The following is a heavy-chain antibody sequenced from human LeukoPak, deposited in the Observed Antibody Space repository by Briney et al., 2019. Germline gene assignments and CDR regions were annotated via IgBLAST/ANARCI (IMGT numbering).Heavy chain of an antibody. V-gene: IGHV1-2*02. CDR1: GYRFSASS. J-gene: IGHJ5*02. CDR2: INPDSGAT. D-gene: IGHD2-2*01. CDR3: AREGCFSTNCHVIGDDNWIDP. Sequence: GASVKVSCKASGYRFSASSMHWVRQAPGQGLEWMGWINPDSGATHFAQKLQGRVIMTSDTSISTVYLELSRLRSDDTAVYYCAREGCFSTNCHVIGDDNWIDPWGQGTLVTVS.